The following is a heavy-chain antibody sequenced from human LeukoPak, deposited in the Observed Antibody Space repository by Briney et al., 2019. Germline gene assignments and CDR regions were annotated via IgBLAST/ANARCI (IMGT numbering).Heavy chain of an antibody. D-gene: IGHD4-11*01. Sequence: GAAVTVSCKASGYTFTGYYMHWVRQAPGQGLEWMGWINPNSGGTNYAQKFQGRVTMTRDTSISTAYMELSRLRSDDTAVYYCASRVTTGYYYYYMDVWGKGTTVTVPS. CDR3: ASRVTTGYYYYYMDV. V-gene: IGHV1-2*02. J-gene: IGHJ6*03. CDR1: GYTFTGYY. CDR2: INPNSGGT.